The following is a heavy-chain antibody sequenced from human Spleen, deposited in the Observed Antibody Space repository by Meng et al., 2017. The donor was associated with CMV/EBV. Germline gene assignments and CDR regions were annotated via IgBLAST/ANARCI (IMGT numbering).Heavy chain of an antibody. J-gene: IGHJ4*02. CDR3: AGGESYEILTGYYPLIGAFDM. CDR1: GGSISSYY. V-gene: IGHV4-59*01. CDR2: IYYSGST. Sequence: SETLSLTCTVSGGSISSYYWSWIRQPPGKGLEWIGYIYYSGSTNYNSSLKSRVTISVDTSKNQFSLKLSSVTAADTAVYYCAGGESYEILTGYYPLIGAFDMWGQGTLVTVSS. D-gene: IGHD3-9*01.